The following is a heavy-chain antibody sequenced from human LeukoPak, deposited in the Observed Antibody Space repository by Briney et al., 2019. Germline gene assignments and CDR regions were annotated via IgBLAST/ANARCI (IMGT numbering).Heavy chain of an antibody. CDR3: ARSWQLLHYYYHYYGMDV. V-gene: IGHV1-3*01. CDR1: GYTFTSYA. J-gene: IGHJ6*02. Sequence: ASVKVSCKASGYTFTSYAMHWVRQAPGQRLEWMGWINAGNGNTKYSQKFQGRVTITRDTSASTAYMELSSLRSEDTAVYYCARSWQLLHYYYHYYGMDVWGQGTTVTVSS. CDR2: INAGNGNT. D-gene: IGHD2-15*01.